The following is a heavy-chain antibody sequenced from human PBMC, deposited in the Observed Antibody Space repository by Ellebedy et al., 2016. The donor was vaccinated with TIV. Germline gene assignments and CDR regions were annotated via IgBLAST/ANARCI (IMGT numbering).Heavy chain of an antibody. D-gene: IGHD6-19*01. CDR3: VRVMWPVPGPVDPFDY. J-gene: IGHJ4*02. V-gene: IGHV3-23*01. CDR1: GLTFSSHG. CDR2: ITGGGDTT. Sequence: GESLKISCAASGLTFSSHGMAWVRQAPGKGLEWLSGITGGGDTTYYADSVKGRFTISRDNSKNTLFLQLSSLRAEDTAVFYCVRVMWPVPGPVDPFDYWGQGTPVTVSS.